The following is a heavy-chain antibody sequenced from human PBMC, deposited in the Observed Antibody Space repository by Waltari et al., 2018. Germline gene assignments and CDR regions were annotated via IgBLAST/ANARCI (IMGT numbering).Heavy chain of an antibody. D-gene: IGHD1-26*01. J-gene: IGHJ4*02. CDR2: IDPGDSYT. Sequence: EVQLVQSGAEVKKPGESLRISCKVSGHSFTNYWINWVRQMPGKGLEWMGRIDPGDSYTDYSPSFQGHVTISADKSISTAYLQWSSLKASDTAMYYCAKDLVGDVRDFWGKGSLVTVSS. CDR1: GHSFTNYW. V-gene: IGHV5-10-1*03. CDR3: AKDLVGDVRDF.